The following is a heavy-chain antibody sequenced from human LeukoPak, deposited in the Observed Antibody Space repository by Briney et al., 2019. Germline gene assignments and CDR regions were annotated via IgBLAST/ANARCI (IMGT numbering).Heavy chain of an antibody. Sequence: GGSLRLSCAASGFTFSRYTMAWVRQAPGKGLEWVASIVASYVGTYYVDSVKGRFVVSRDNSKNTLYLQMDRLRLEDAAMYFCARGRAAGLLDWFDPWGPGTLVTVSS. CDR1: GFTFSRYT. V-gene: IGHV3-23*01. D-gene: IGHD6-19*01. CDR3: ARGRAAGLLDWFDP. CDR2: IVASYVGT. J-gene: IGHJ5*02.